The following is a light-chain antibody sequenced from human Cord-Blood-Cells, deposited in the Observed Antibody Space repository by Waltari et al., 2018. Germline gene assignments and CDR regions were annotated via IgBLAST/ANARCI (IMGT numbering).Light chain of an antibody. Sequence: DIQMTQSPSSLSASVGDRVTITCQESQDISNYLNWYQQKPGKAPKLLIYDASNLETGVPSRFSGSVSGTDFTFTISSLQPEDIATYYCQQYDNLPYTFGQGTKLEIK. V-gene: IGKV1-33*01. J-gene: IGKJ2*01. CDR3: QQYDNLPYT. CDR1: QDISNY. CDR2: DAS.